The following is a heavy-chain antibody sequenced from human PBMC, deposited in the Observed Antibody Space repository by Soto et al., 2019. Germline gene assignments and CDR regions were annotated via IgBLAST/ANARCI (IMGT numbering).Heavy chain of an antibody. D-gene: IGHD5-12*01. Sequence: PSETLSLTCAVYGGSFSGYNWTWIRQPPGKGLEWIGYIYYSGSTYYNPSLKSRVTISVDTSKNQFSLNLSSVTAADTAMYYCDGAGVATISPGNNGFAPGGQGPLVTVSS. J-gene: IGHJ5*02. CDR2: IYYSGST. CDR1: GGSFSGYN. V-gene: IGHV4-30-4*08. CDR3: DGAGVATISPGNNGFAP.